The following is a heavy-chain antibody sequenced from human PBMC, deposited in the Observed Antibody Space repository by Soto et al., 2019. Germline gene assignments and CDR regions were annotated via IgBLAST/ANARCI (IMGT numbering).Heavy chain of an antibody. D-gene: IGHD6-19*01. Sequence: GESLKISCAASGFTFSSYAMHWVRQAPGKGLEWVAVISYDGSNKYYADSVKGRFTISRDNSKNTLYLQMNSLRAEDTAVYYCARDHLPIAVAGTPDYWGQGTLVTVSS. CDR3: ARDHLPIAVAGTPDY. CDR1: GFTFSSYA. J-gene: IGHJ4*02. V-gene: IGHV3-30-3*01. CDR2: ISYDGSNK.